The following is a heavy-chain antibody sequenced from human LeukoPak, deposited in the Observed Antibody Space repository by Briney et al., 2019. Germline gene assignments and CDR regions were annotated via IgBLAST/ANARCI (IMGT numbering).Heavy chain of an antibody. CDR3: AKDKIYDILTGTHYGMDV. Sequence: GRSLRLSCAASGFTFDDCAMHWVRQAPGKGLEWVSGISWNSGSIYYADSVKGRFTISRDNAKNSLYLQMNSLRAEDTALYYCAKDKIYDILTGTHYGMDVWGQGTTVTVSS. CDR2: ISWNSGSI. CDR1: GFTFDDCA. D-gene: IGHD3-9*01. V-gene: IGHV3-9*01. J-gene: IGHJ6*02.